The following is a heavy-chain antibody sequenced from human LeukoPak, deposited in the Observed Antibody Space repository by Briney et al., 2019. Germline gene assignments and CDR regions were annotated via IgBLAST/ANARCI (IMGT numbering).Heavy chain of an antibody. V-gene: IGHV3-30-3*01. CDR2: ILYDGSNK. D-gene: IGHD3-22*01. CDR3: AKDYSYYYDSSGPFDDAFDI. Sequence: GGSLRLSCAASGFTFSNYAVHWVRQAPGKGLEWVAVILYDGSNKYYGDPVKGRFTISRDNSKNTLYLQMNSLRAEDTAVYYCAKDYSYYYDSSGPFDDAFDIWGQGTMVTVSS. CDR1: GFTFSNYA. J-gene: IGHJ3*02.